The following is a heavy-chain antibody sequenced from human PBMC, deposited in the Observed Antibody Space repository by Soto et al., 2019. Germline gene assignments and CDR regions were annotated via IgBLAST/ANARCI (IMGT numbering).Heavy chain of an antibody. D-gene: IGHD6-6*01. Sequence: QVQLVQSGAEVKKPGSSVKVSCKASGGTFSSYAISWERQAPGQGLEWMGGIIPSFGTANYAQKFQGSVTITADESTSTAYMERGSLRSEYNAVYYRARDRLAARPLYYYGMDVWGQGTTVTVSS. CDR3: ARDRLAARPLYYYGMDV. CDR1: GGTFSSYA. J-gene: IGHJ6*02. V-gene: IGHV1-69*01. CDR2: IIPSFGTA.